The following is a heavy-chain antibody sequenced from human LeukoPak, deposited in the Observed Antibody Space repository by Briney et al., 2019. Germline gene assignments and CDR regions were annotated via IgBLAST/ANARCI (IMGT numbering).Heavy chain of an antibody. D-gene: IGHD2-2*02. J-gene: IGHJ6*03. V-gene: IGHV4-34*01. Sequence: SDTLSLTCAVYGGSLSGYYWSWIRQSPEKGLEWIAEINHRGNINYNPSLQSRLTISVDTSKSQFSLMLRSVTVADTAVYYCARRSYHLLYGYYYYYMDVWGKGTPVTVSS. CDR1: GGSLSGYY. CDR3: ARRSYHLLYGYYYYYMDV. CDR2: INHRGNI.